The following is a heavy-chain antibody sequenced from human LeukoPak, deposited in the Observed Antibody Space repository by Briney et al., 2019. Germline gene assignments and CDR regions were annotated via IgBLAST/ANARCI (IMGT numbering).Heavy chain of an antibody. Sequence: PGGSLRLSCAASGFTFSSYAMSWVRQAPGKGLEWVSAISGSGGSTYYADSVKGRFTISRDNSKNTLCLQMDSLRAEDTAVYYCAKGELVVAGTFFDWWGQGTLVTVSS. J-gene: IGHJ4*02. D-gene: IGHD6-19*01. CDR2: ISGSGGST. V-gene: IGHV3-23*01. CDR1: GFTFSSYA. CDR3: AKGELVVAGTFFDW.